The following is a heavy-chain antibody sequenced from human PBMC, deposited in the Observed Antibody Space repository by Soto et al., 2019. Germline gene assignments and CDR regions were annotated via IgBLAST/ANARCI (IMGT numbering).Heavy chain of an antibody. V-gene: IGHV1-18*01. J-gene: IGHJ4*02. CDR2: ISAYNGKT. Sequence: QVQLVQSGAEVKKPGASVKVSCKASGYTFTSYGISWVRQAPGQGLEGMGWISAYNGKTNYAQKLQGRVTMTTDTSTSPSYRERTALRSDDTAVYYCPRDLAAAGPFDSWGQGTLVTVSS. CDR3: PRDLAAAGPFDS. CDR1: GYTFTSYG. D-gene: IGHD6-13*01.